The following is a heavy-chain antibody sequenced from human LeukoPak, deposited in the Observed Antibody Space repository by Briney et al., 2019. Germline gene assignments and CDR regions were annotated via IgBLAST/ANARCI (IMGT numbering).Heavy chain of an antibody. CDR1: GGSFSGYY. J-gene: IGHJ3*02. CDR3: ARQERGYDGSGHRAFDI. V-gene: IGHV4-34*01. CDR2: INHSGST. D-gene: IGHD3-22*01. Sequence: PSETLSLTCAVTGGSFSGYYWIWIRQPPGKGLEWIGEINHSGSTNYNPSLKSRVTISVDTSKNQFSLKLSSVTAADTAVYYCARQERGYDGSGHRAFDIWGQGTMVTISS.